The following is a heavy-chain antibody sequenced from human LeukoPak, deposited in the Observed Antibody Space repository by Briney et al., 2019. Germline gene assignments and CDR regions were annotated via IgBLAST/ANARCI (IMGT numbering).Heavy chain of an antibody. CDR1: GFTFSSYA. V-gene: IGHV3-64*01. CDR2: ISSNGGST. Sequence: GGSLRLSCAASGFTFSSYAMHWVRQAPGMGLEYVSAISSNGGSTYYANSVKGRFTISRDNAKNSLYLQMNSLRAEDTAVYYCARVLLELNYYMDVWGKGTTVTVSS. CDR3: ARVLLELNYYMDV. J-gene: IGHJ6*03. D-gene: IGHD1-7*01.